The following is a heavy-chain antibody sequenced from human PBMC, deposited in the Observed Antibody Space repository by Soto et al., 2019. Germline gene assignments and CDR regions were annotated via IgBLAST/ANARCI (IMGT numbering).Heavy chain of an antibody. V-gene: IGHV3-9*01. CDR1: GFTFDDYA. D-gene: IGHD6-13*01. CDR3: AKDCIAEAGNSRFDY. CDR2: ISWNSGSI. Sequence: EVQLVESGGGLVQPGRSLRLSCAASGFTFDDYAMHWVRQAPGKGLEWVSGISWNSGSIGYADSVKGRFTISRDNAKNSLYLQMNSLRAEHTALYYCAKDCIAEAGNSRFDYWGQGTLVTVSS. J-gene: IGHJ4*02.